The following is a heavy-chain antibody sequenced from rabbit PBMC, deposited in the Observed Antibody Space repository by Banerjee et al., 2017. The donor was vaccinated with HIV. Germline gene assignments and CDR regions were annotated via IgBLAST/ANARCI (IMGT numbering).Heavy chain of an antibody. CDR3: AKTHGIGGDSYLKL. CDR2: IGGGGVTT. J-gene: IGHJ4*01. Sequence: QEQLVESGGGLVQPEGSLTLTCTASGFTLSSSYWICWVRQAPGKGLEWIGCIGGGGVTTYYAGWAKGRFTISKTSSTTVTLQMTSLTAADTATYFCAKTHGIGGDSYLKLWGPGTLVTVS. V-gene: IGHV1S45*01. D-gene: IGHD2-1*01. CDR1: GFTLSSSYW.